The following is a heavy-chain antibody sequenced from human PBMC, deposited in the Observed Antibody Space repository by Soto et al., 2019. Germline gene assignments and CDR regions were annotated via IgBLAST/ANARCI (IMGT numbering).Heavy chain of an antibody. Sequence: QVQLQESGPGLVKPSQTLSLTCTVSGGSITNDDYYWNWIRQLPGKGLEWIGYIHNSGTTDYNPSLKSRVTISVDTSKSPFSLKLRSVTAADTAVYFCARQKQWLSPFDDWGQGTLVTVSS. J-gene: IGHJ4*02. V-gene: IGHV4-31*03. CDR2: IHNSGTT. CDR1: GGSITNDDYY. CDR3: ARQKQWLSPFDD. D-gene: IGHD6-19*01.